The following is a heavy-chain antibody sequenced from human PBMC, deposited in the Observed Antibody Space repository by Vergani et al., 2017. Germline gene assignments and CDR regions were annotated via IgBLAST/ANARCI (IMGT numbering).Heavy chain of an antibody. V-gene: IGHV4-34*01. J-gene: IGHJ3*02. CDR2: INHSGST. CDR1: GGSFSGYY. CDR3: ARGKNRGDTTDAFDI. Sequence: QVQLQQWGAGLLKPSETLSLTCAVYGGSFSGYYWSWIRQPPGKGLEWIGEINHSGSTNYNPSLKSRVTISVDTSKNQFSLKLSSVTAADTAVYYCARGKNRGDTTDAFDIWGQGTMVTVSS. D-gene: IGHD7-27*01.